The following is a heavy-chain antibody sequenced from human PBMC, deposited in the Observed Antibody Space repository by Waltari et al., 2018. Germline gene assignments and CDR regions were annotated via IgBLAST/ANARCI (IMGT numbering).Heavy chain of an antibody. J-gene: IGHJ4*02. CDR3: AKEVFIFGVVGTYFDY. V-gene: IGHV3-30*02. D-gene: IGHD3-3*01. CDR1: GFTFSSYG. CDR2: IRNEGSNK. Sequence: QVQLVESGGGVVQPGRSLRLSCAASGFTFSSYGMHWVRQAPGKGLEWVAFIRNEGSNKYYADSVKGRFTISRDNSKNTLYLQMNSLRAEDTAVYYCAKEVFIFGVVGTYFDYWGQGTLVTVSS.